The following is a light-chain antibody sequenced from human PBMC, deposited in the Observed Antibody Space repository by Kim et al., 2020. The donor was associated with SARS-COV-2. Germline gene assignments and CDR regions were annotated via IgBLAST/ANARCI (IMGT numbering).Light chain of an antibody. V-gene: IGKV3-11*01. CDR2: DAS. Sequence: SPGERATLSCRASQSVSSSLAWYQQKPGQAPRLLIYDASNRATGIPARFSGSGSGTDFTLTISSLESEDFAVYYCQQRSNWPQLTFGGGTKVDIK. CDR1: QSVSSS. CDR3: QQRSNWPQLT. J-gene: IGKJ4*01.